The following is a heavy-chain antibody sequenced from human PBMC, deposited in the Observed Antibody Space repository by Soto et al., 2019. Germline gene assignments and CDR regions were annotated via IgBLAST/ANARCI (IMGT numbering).Heavy chain of an antibody. J-gene: IGHJ4*02. Sequence: QMQVVQSGPEVKKPGTSVKVSCKTSGFMFTSSAVQWVRQARGQRLEWIGWLVVGSGNTHYAQHFQERVTLTRDMSTGTAYMGLSSLRSEDTAVYYCAAVPVLRFLKWLPAYFDYWGQGTLVTVSS. CDR2: LVVGSGNT. D-gene: IGHD3-3*01. CDR3: AAVPVLRFLKWLPAYFDY. CDR1: GFMFTSSA. V-gene: IGHV1-58*01.